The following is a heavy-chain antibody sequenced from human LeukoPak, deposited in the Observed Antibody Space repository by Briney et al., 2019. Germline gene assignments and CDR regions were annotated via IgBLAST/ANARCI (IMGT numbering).Heavy chain of an antibody. CDR1: GFTFSSFA. V-gene: IGHV3-23*01. CDR3: ARLGYSSGWSYDY. Sequence: GGSLRLSCAASGFTFSSFAMSWVRQAPGKGLEWVSAISGSGGSTYYADSVKGRFTISRDNSKNTLSLQMNSLRAEDTAVYYCARLGYSSGWSYDYWGQGTLVTVSS. D-gene: IGHD6-19*01. J-gene: IGHJ4*02. CDR2: ISGSGGST.